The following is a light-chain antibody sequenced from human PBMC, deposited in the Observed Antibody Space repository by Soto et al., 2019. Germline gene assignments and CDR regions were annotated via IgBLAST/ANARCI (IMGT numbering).Light chain of an antibody. CDR1: QSVSSN. CDR2: RAS. CDR3: QPYNNWPPWT. J-gene: IGKJ1*01. V-gene: IGKV3-15*01. Sequence: EIVMTQSPATLSVSPGERATLSCRASQSVSSNLAWYQQKPGQPPRLLIYRASTRATGIPARFSGSGSGTEFTLNISSLQSEDFAVYYCQPYNNWPPWTFGQGTKVEIK.